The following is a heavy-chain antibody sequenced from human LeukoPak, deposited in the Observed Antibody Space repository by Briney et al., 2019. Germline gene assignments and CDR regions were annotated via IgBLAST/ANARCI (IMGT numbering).Heavy chain of an antibody. V-gene: IGHV4-59*12. Sequence: SETLSLTCTVSGGSISSYYWTWIRQPPGKGLEWIGYIYHRGSANYNPSLKSRVTISVDTSKNQFSLKLSSVTAADTAVYYCARAPKTIMVRGVIIDYYYYMDVWGKGTTVTVSS. CDR2: IYHRGSA. CDR3: ARAPKTIMVRGVIIDYYYYMDV. CDR1: GGSISSYY. D-gene: IGHD3-10*01. J-gene: IGHJ6*03.